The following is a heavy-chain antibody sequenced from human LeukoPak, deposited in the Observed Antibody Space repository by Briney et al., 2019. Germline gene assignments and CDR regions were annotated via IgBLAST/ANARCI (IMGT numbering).Heavy chain of an antibody. V-gene: IGHV1-2*02. J-gene: IGHJ4*02. Sequence: ASVKVSCKASGYTFTDYYMHWVRQAPGQGLEWMGWINPNSGGTNYAQKFQGRVTMTRDKSISTAYMELYSLRSDDTAVYYCARDPPGVRYGRPIFDFWGQRTLVTVSS. CDR3: ARDPPGVRYGRPIFDF. D-gene: IGHD2-8*01. CDR2: INPNSGGT. CDR1: GYTFTDYY.